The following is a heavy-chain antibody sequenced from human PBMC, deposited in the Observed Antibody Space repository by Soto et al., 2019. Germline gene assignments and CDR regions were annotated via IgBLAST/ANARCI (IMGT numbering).Heavy chain of an antibody. J-gene: IGHJ4*01. D-gene: IGHD5-18*01. CDR2: LHFSGST. Sequence: PSETLSLTCTISGGSLNIHNDYWTWIRHRPGKELQWIGYLHFSGSTYYNPSLESRVSISTDTAKTQFSLELTSVTVADTAVYYCARDSYSYGYPSPLTCDRWRHRILVTVS. CDR3: ARDSYSYGYPSPLTCDR. V-gene: IGHV4-31*03. CDR1: GGSLNIHNDY.